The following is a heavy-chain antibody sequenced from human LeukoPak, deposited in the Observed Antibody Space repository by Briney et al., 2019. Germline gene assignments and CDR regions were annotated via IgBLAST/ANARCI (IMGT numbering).Heavy chain of an antibody. CDR1: GFTFSGYA. D-gene: IGHD3-10*01. V-gene: IGHV3-64D*06. Sequence: PGGSLRLSCSASGFTFSGYAMYWVRQAPGKGLEYVSAISGNGGSTYYADSVKGRFTISRDNSKNTLYLQMSSLRAEDTAVYYCVGGFTYYYGSGSYVDYWGQGTLVTVSS. CDR2: ISGNGGST. CDR3: VGGFTYYYGSGSYVDY. J-gene: IGHJ4*02.